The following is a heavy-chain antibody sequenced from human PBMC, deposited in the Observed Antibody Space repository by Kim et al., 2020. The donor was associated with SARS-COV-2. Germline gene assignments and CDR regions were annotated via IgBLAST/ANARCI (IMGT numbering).Heavy chain of an antibody. Sequence: SETLSLTCTVSGGSIDNYYWNWLRQPPGRGLEWIGYVYYNGFTLYNPPLKSRVTISVDTSKNPFSLKINALTTADTAVYYCARGGWYYGSGSRNFDYWGRGTLVTVSS. J-gene: IGHJ4*02. CDR2: VYYNGFT. CDR1: GGSIDNYY. D-gene: IGHD3-10*01. V-gene: IGHV4-59*13. CDR3: ARGGWYYGSGSRNFDY.